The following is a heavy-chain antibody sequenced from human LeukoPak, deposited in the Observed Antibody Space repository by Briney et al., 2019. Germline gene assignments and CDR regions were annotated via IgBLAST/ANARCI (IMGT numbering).Heavy chain of an antibody. CDR2: IYTSGST. J-gene: IGHJ3*02. D-gene: IGHD3-22*01. CDR3: ARDRYYDSSGPDAFDI. V-gene: IGHV4-4*07. Sequence: SETLSLTCAVSGYSISSYYWSWIRQPAGKGLEWIGRIYTSGSTNYNPSLKSRVTMSVDTSKNQFSLKLSSVTAADTAVYYCARDRYYDSSGPDAFDIWGQGTMVTVSS. CDR1: GYSISSYY.